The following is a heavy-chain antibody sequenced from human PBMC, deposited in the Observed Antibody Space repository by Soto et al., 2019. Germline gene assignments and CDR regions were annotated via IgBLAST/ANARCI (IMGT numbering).Heavy chain of an antibody. CDR2: ISYDGSNK. D-gene: IGHD6-13*01. J-gene: IGHJ6*02. CDR3: ARYVGSSWYIGGAKYYYGMDV. Sequence: QVQLVESGGNVVQPGRSLRLSCTASGFTFSSYPIHWVRQAPGKGLDWVAVISYDGSNKYYADSAKGRFTISRYNSKNTLYLQMNSLRVEDTAMYYCARYVGSSWYIGGAKYYYGMDVWAQGTTVTVS. CDR1: GFTFSSYP. V-gene: IGHV3-30-3*01.